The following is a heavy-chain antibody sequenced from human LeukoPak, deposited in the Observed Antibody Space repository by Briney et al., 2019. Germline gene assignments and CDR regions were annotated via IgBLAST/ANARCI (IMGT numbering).Heavy chain of an antibody. D-gene: IGHD1-26*01. CDR2: ISSGSSTI. CDR1: GFTFSSYS. V-gene: IGHV3-48*04. J-gene: IGHJ4*02. Sequence: GGSLRLSCAASGFTFSSYSMNWVRQAPGKGLEWISYISSGSSTIYYADSVKGRFAISRDNAKNSPYLQMNSLTAEDTAVYYCARDVIVGVITARYDCWGQGTLVTVSS. CDR3: ARDVIVGVITARYDC.